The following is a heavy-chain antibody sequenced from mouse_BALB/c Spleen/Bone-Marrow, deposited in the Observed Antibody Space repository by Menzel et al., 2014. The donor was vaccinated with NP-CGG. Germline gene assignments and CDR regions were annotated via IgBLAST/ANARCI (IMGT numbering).Heavy chain of an antibody. CDR3: ARDLLRSHFDY. CDR1: GYTFTDYA. J-gene: IGHJ2*01. Sequence: VQLQQSGPEVVRPGASVKISCKGSGYTFTDYAMHWVKQSHAKSLEWIGLISTYNGNTNYNQKFKGKARMTVDKSSSTAYMELARLTSEDSAIYYCARDLLRSHFDYWGQGTTLTVSS. CDR2: ISTYNGNT. V-gene: IGHV1-67*01. D-gene: IGHD1-1*01.